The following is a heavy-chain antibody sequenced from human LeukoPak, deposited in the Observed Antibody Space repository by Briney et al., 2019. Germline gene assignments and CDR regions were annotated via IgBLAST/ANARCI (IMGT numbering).Heavy chain of an antibody. Sequence: PAETLSLTCTVPGSSISSYYWSWIRQPPGKGLEWSGYTNYGGSTSYNPSLKNRVTISVDPSKNQFSLKLRSVTAADTAVYYCARAGELGATSDYYYGMDVWGQGTTVTVSS. D-gene: IGHD1-26*01. CDR1: GSSISSYY. J-gene: IGHJ6*02. CDR2: TNYGGST. CDR3: ARAGELGATSDYYYGMDV. V-gene: IGHV4-59*01.